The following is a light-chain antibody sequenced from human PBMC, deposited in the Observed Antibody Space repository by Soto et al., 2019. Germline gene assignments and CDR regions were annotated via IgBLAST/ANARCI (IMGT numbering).Light chain of an antibody. V-gene: IGKV3-15*01. CDR2: GAF. J-gene: IGKJ1*01. CDR1: QSVSSN. CDR3: QQYNDWPLT. Sequence: EIFMTQSPVTLSVSTGERATLSCRASQSVSSNLAWYQQKPGQAPSLLIYGAFTRATGIPARFSGTGSGTEFTLTISSLQSEDLALYYCQQYNDWPLTFGQGANVDVK.